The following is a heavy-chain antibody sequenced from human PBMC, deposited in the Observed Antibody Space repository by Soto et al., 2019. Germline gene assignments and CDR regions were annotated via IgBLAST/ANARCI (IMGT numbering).Heavy chain of an antibody. CDR2: IYWNDDK. CDR3: EHTHDFWSGYYPGFDY. J-gene: IGHJ4*02. D-gene: IGHD3-3*01. Sequence: SGPTQVNPTQTLTLACTFSGFSLTTGVLGVGWIRPPQGKALEWLALIYWNDDKRYRPSLKNRLTITKDTSKNQVVLTLTNMDPVDTATYYCEHTHDFWSGYYPGFDYWGQGTLVTVSS. CDR1: GFSLTTGVLG. V-gene: IGHV2-5*01.